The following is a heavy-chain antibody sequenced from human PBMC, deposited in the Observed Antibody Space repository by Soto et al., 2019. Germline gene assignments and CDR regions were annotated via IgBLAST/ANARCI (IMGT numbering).Heavy chain of an antibody. CDR3: ARDRLDPAMLYYFDY. CDR1: GFTFSSYA. CDR2: ISYDGSNK. V-gene: IGHV3-30-3*01. Sequence: QVQLVESGGGVVQPGGSLRLSCAASGFTFSSYAMHWVRQAPGKGLEWVAVISYDGSNKYYADAVKGRFTISRYNSKNTLYLQMNSLRAEDTAVYYCARDRLDPAMLYYFDYWGQGTLVTLSS. J-gene: IGHJ4*02. D-gene: IGHD5-18*01.